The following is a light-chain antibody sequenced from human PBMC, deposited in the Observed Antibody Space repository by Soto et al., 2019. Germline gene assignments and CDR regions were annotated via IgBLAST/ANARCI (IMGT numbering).Light chain of an antibody. CDR2: DAS. Sequence: DIQMTQSSSSLSASVGDTVTITCRASQDITNYLHWHQQKPGKAPKIVIFDASNLDTGVPSRFSGSGSGTEFTFIINNLQPEDVATYYCQQFDRLPLTFGGGTRVEI. CDR3: QQFDRLPLT. CDR1: QDITNY. V-gene: IGKV1-33*01. J-gene: IGKJ4*01.